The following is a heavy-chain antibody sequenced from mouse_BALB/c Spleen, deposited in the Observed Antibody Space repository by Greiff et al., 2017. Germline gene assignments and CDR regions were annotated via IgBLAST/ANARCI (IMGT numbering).Heavy chain of an antibody. CDR1: GYSITSDYA. Sequence: DVQLQESGPGLVKPSQSLSLTCTVTGYSITSDYAWNWIRQFPGNKLEVIGYISYSGSTSYNPSLKSRISITRDTSKNQFFLQLNSVTTEDTATYYCASIYYGNYGLAMDYWGQGTSVTVSS. V-gene: IGHV3-2*02. CDR3: ASIYYGNYGLAMDY. CDR2: ISYSGST. D-gene: IGHD2-1*01. J-gene: IGHJ4*01.